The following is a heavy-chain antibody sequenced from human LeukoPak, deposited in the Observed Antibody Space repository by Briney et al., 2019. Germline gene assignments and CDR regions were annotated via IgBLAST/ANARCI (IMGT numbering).Heavy chain of an antibody. D-gene: IGHD6-13*01. V-gene: IGHV4-34*01. CDR3: ARRSSSWYQVIDY. Sequence: SETLSLTCAVYGGSFSGYYWSWIRQPPGKGLEWIGEINHSESTNYNPSLKSRVTISVDTSKNQFSLKLSSVTAADTAVYYCARRSSSWYQVIDYWGQGTLVTVSS. CDR2: INHSEST. CDR1: GGSFSGYY. J-gene: IGHJ4*02.